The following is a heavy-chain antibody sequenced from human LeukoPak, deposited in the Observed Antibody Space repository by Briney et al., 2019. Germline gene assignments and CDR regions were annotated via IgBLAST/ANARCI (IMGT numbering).Heavy chain of an antibody. D-gene: IGHD7-27*01. Sequence: PSETLSLTCTVSGGSISSSSYYWGWIRQPPGKGLEWIGSIYYSGSTYYNPSLKSRVTISVDTSKNQFSLKLSSVTAADTAVYYCARDQTGDAPYGMDVWGQGTTVTVSS. J-gene: IGHJ6*02. V-gene: IGHV4-39*07. CDR2: IYYSGST. CDR1: GGSISSSSYY. CDR3: ARDQTGDAPYGMDV.